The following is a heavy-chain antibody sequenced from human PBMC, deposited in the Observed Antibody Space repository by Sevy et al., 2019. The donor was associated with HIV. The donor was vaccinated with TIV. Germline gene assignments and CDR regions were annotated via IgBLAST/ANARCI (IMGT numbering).Heavy chain of an antibody. D-gene: IGHD7-27*01. CDR2: IKQDGNDK. Sequence: GGSLRLSCAVSGFTFSSYWMSWVRQAPGKGLEWVANIKQDGNDKYYVDSVKGRFTISRDNAKNSLYLQMSSLRAEDTAVYYCARDLGSFYYYYKDVWGKGTTVTVSS. CDR1: GFTFSSYW. CDR3: ARDLGSFYYYYKDV. J-gene: IGHJ6*03. V-gene: IGHV3-7*01.